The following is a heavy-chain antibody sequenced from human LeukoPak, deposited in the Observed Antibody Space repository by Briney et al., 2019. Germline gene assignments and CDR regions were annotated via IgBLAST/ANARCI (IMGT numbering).Heavy chain of an antibody. Sequence: ASVKVSCKASGYTFTSYGISWVRQAPGQGLEWMGWISAYNGNTNYAQKLQGRVTMTTDTSTSTAYMELRSLRSDDTAVYYRARVLGYCSSTSCPMPPYFDYWGQGTLVTVSS. V-gene: IGHV1-18*01. CDR3: ARVLGYCSSTSCPMPPYFDY. CDR2: ISAYNGNT. J-gene: IGHJ4*02. D-gene: IGHD2-2*01. CDR1: GYTFTSYG.